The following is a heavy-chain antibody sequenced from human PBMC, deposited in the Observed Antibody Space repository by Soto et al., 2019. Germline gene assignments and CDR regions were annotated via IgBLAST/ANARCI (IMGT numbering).Heavy chain of an antibody. D-gene: IGHD3-3*01. V-gene: IGHV4-30-4*01. CDR1: GGAISSGDYY. CDR2: IYYIGST. J-gene: IGHJ4*02. CDR3: ARATYYDFWSGYSFDD. Sequence: SATLSLTCTVSGGAISSGDYYWSWNRQPPGKGLEWIGYIYYIGSTYYNPSLKSRVTISVDTSKNQFSLKLSSVTAADTAVYYGARATYYDFWSGYSFDDLGQGTLVTVS.